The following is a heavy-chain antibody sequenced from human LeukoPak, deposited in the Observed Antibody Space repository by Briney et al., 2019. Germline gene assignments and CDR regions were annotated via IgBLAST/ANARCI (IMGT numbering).Heavy chain of an antibody. J-gene: IGHJ1*01. D-gene: IGHD6-19*01. CDR1: GFTFSSYA. V-gene: IGHV3-64D*06. CDR2: ISSNGGST. Sequence: PGGSLRLSCSASGFTFSSYAMHWVRQAPGKGLGYVSAISSNGGSTYYADSVKGRFTISRDNSKNTLYLQMSSLRAEDTAVYYCVKGYSSGWYNFQHWGQGTLVTVSS. CDR3: VKGYSSGWYNFQH.